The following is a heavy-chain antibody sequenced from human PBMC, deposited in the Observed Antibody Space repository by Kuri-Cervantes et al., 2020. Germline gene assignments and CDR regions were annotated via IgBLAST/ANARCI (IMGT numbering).Heavy chain of an antibody. D-gene: IGHD3-10*01. J-gene: IGHJ3*02. CDR1: GFTFSNSD. Sequence: GESLKISCAASGFTFSNSDMNWVRQAPGKGLEWVAVISYDGSNKYYADSVKGRFTISRDNSKNTLYLQMNSLRAEDTAVYYCARGGVRGVIDGFDIWGQGTMVTVSS. CDR2: ISYDGSNK. V-gene: IGHV3-30-3*01. CDR3: ARGGVRGVIDGFDI.